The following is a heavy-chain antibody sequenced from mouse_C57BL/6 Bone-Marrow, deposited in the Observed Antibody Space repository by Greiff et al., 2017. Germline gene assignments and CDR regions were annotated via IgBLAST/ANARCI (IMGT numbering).Heavy chain of an antibody. CDR1: GYTFTSYG. CDR2: IYPRSGNT. J-gene: IGHJ2*01. D-gene: IGHD1-1*01. Sequence: VKLMESGAELARPGASVKLSCKASGYTFTSYGISWVKQRTGQGLEWIGEIYPRSGNTYYNEKFKGKATLTADKSSSTAYMELRSLTSEDSAVYFCAREEITTVVVPFDYWCQGTTLTVSS. V-gene: IGHV1-81*01. CDR3: AREEITTVVVPFDY.